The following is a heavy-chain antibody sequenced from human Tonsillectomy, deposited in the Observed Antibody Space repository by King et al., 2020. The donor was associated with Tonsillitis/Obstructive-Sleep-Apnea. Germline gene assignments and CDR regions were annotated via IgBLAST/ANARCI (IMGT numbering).Heavy chain of an antibody. J-gene: IGHJ4*02. V-gene: IGHV3-30*04. CDR1: GFTFSSYA. D-gene: IGHD6-19*01. Sequence: QLVQSGGGVVQPGRSLRLSCAASGFTFSSYAMHWVRQAPGKGLEWVALISNDGSNKYYADSVKGRFTISRDNSKYTLCLQMNSLRAEDTAVYYCAREIGSSGWYPHFDYWGQGTLVTVSS. CDR2: ISNDGSNK. CDR3: AREIGSSGWYPHFDY.